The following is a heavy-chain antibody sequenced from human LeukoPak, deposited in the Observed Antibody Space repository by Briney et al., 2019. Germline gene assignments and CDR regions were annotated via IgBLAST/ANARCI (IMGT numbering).Heavy chain of an antibody. CDR2: INLDGGKK. CDR3: AKDIQSAVRGAVPDF. J-gene: IGHJ4*02. CDR1: GFTFSHYW. D-gene: IGHD3-10*01. V-gene: IGHV3-7*03. Sequence: GGSLRLSCPTSGFTFSHYWMSWVRQAPGKGLEWLAKINLDGGKKYHVDSVKGRFTISRDNAQNSLYLQMNSLRSEDTALYYCAKDIQSAVRGAVPDFWGQGTLVTVSS.